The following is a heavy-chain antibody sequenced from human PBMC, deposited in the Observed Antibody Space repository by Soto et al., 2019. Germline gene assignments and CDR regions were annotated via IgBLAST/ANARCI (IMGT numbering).Heavy chain of an antibody. CDR2: ISYDGSNK. CDR1: GFTFSSYG. J-gene: IGHJ6*02. D-gene: IGHD2-21*01. V-gene: IGHV3-30*18. Sequence: ILSCAATGFTFSSYGMPWVRQAPGKGLEWVAVISYDGSNKYYADSVKGRFTISRDNSKNTLYLQMNSLRAEDTAVYYCAKDRGLYCGGDCYYGMDVWGQGTTVTVSS. CDR3: AKDRGLYCGGDCYYGMDV.